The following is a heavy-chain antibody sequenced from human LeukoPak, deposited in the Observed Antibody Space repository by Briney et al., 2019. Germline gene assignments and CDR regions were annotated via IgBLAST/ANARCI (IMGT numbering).Heavy chain of an antibody. CDR2: INPNTDGT. J-gene: IGHJ4*02. V-gene: IGHV1-2*02. CDR3: ARHGGAADY. CDR1: GYTFTSYY. Sequence: ASVKVSCKASGYTFTSYYIHWVRQAPGQGLEWMGWINPNTDGTNYAQKFQGRVTMTRDASISTAYMELTRLRSDDTAVYYCARHGGAADYWGQGTLVTVSS. D-gene: IGHD1-26*01.